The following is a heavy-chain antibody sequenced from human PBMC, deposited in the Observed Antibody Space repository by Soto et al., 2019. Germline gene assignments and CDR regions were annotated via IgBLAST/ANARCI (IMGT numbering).Heavy chain of an antibody. CDR1: GGSIGSSSYY. J-gene: IGHJ4*02. CDR3: ARQEGYRVGCHGF. Sequence: QVQLQESGPGLVKPSETLSLTCAVSGGSIGSSSYYWGWIRQAPGKGLECIGSVYYSGSTLYNPPRNSRVTISLDTSQNQLSRQLNSVTPSDTAMYYCARQEGYRVGCHGFWGRGIVVTVSS. D-gene: IGHD2-2*01. CDR2: VYYSGST. V-gene: IGHV4-39*01.